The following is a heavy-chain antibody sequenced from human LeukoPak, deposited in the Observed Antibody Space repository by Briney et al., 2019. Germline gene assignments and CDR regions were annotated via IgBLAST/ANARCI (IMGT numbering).Heavy chain of an antibody. CDR1: GFTVSSNY. D-gene: IGHD5-12*01. CDR2: IYSGGST. CDR3: ALGVATISEY. J-gene: IGHJ4*02. Sequence: GGSLRLSCAAFGFTVSSNYMSWVRQAPGKGLEWVSVIYSGGSTYYADSVKGRFTISRDNSKNTLYLQMNSLRAEDTAVYYCALGVATISEYWGQGTLVTVSS. V-gene: IGHV3-66*01.